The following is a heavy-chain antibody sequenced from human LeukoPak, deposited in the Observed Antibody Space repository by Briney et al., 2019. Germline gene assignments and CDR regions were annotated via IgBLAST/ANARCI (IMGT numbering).Heavy chain of an antibody. D-gene: IGHD4-17*01. V-gene: IGHV4-39*07. CDR1: GGSISSNSYY. CDR2: IYYSGST. J-gene: IGHJ4*02. Sequence: SETLSLTCTVSGGSISSNSYYWGWIRQPPGKGLEWIGSIYYSGSTYYNSSLKSRVTISVDTSKNQFSLRLSSVTAADTAVYYCARVHYGDSGLGSDIFDYWGQGTLVTVSS. CDR3: ARVHYGDSGLGSDIFDY.